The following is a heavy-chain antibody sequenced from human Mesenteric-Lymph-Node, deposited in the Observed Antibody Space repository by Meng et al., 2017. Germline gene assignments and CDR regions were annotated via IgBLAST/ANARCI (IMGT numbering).Heavy chain of an antibody. J-gene: IGHJ4*02. D-gene: IGHD7-27*01. V-gene: IGHV1-2*06. CDR1: GYTFTDYY. Sequence: ASVKVSCKASGYTFTDYYMYWVRQVPGQGLEWMGQINAKSGGTNFAQKFQGRVTMTRDMSISTAYMELSNLRSDDTAVYYCARGRWGCGTLCEFDYWGQGTRVTSPQ. CDR2: INAKSGGT. CDR3: ARGRWGCGTLCEFDY.